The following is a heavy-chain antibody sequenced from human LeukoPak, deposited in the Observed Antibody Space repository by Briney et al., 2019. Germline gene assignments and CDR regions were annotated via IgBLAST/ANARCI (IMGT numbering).Heavy chain of an antibody. V-gene: IGHV4-59*01. J-gene: IGHJ6*02. CDR3: ASGYCSGGSCYPYYYGMDV. CDR2: IYYSGST. CDR1: GXSISSYY. Sequence: PSETLSLTCTVSGXSISSYYGSWIRQPPGKGLEWIGYIYYSGSTNYNPSLKSRVTISVDTSKNQFSLKLSSVTATDTAVYYCASGYCSGGSCYPYYYGMDVWGQGTTVTVSS. D-gene: IGHD2-15*01.